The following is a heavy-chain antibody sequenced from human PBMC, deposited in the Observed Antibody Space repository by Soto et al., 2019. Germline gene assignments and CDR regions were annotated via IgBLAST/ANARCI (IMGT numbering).Heavy chain of an antibody. D-gene: IGHD2-2*01. CDR3: ARGGVVVVPADYYYYYMDV. Sequence: QVQLVQSGAEVKKPGSSVKVSCKASGGTFSSYTISWVRQAPGQGLEWMGRIIPILGIANYAQKFQGRVTITADKSTSTAYMDLSSLRSEDTAVYYCARGGVVVVPADYYYYYMDVWGKGTTVTVSS. V-gene: IGHV1-69*02. CDR1: GGTFSSYT. CDR2: IIPILGIA. J-gene: IGHJ6*03.